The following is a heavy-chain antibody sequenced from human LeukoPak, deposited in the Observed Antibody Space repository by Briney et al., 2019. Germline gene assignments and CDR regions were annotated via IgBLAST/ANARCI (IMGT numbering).Heavy chain of an antibody. V-gene: IGHV1-8*01. D-gene: IGHD2-2*01. CDR1: GYTFTSYD. Sequence: GASVKVSCKASGYTFTSYDINWVRQATGQGLEWMGWMNPNSGNTGYAQKFQGRVTVTRNTSISTAYMELSSLRSEDTAVYYCARNRGYCSSTSCYQVADYWGQGTLVTVSS. CDR2: MNPNSGNT. J-gene: IGHJ4*02. CDR3: ARNRGYCSSTSCYQVADY.